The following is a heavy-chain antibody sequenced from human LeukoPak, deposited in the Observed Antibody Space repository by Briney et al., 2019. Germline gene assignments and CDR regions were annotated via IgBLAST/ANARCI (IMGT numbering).Heavy chain of an antibody. Sequence: ASVKVSCKASGGTFISYAISWVRQAPGQGLEWMGGIIPIFGTANYAQKFQGRVTITADESTSTAYMELSSLRSEDTAVYYCAREDGRIAAAGTRWFDPWGQGTLVTVSS. V-gene: IGHV1-69*13. D-gene: IGHD6-13*01. CDR1: GGTFISYA. J-gene: IGHJ5*02. CDR3: AREDGRIAAAGTRWFDP. CDR2: IIPIFGTA.